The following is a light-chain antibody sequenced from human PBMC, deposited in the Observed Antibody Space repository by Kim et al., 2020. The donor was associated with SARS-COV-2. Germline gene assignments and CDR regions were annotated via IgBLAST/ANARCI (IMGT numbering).Light chain of an antibody. CDR2: RNN. J-gene: IGLJ3*02. V-gene: IGLV10-54*01. CDR3: SAWDSSLSAWV. Sequence: QAGLTQPPSVSKDLRQTATLTCTGNSNNVGNQGAAWLQQHQGHPPKLLSYRNNDRPSGISERLSASRSGNTASLTITGLQPEDEADYYCSAWDSSLSAWVFGRGTQLTVL. CDR1: SNNVGNQG.